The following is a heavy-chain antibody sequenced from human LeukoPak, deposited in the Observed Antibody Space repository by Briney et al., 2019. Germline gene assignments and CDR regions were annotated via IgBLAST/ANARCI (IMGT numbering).Heavy chain of an antibody. CDR3: ARGPAVVARNYYGMDV. J-gene: IGHJ6*02. V-gene: IGHV1-69*01. CDR2: IIPIFGTA. Sequence: SVKVSCKASGGTFSSYAISWVRQAPGQGLEWMGGIIPIFGTANYAQKFQGRVTITADESTSTAYMELSSLRSEDTAVYYCARGPAVVARNYYGMDVWGQGTTITVSS. CDR1: GGTFSSYA. D-gene: IGHD3-22*01.